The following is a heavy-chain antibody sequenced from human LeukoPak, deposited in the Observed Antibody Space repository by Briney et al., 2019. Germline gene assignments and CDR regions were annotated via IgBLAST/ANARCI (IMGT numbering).Heavy chain of an antibody. J-gene: IGHJ6*03. CDR3: ASLREAVAGSGGNYYYYYMDV. D-gene: IGHD6-19*01. CDR1: GFTFDDYG. CDR2: INWNGGST. V-gene: IGHV3-20*04. Sequence: GGSLRLSCAASGFTFDDYGMSWVRHAPGKGLEWVSGINWNGGSTGYADSVKGRFTISRDNAKNSLSLQMNSLRAEDTALYYCASLREAVAGSGGNYYYYYMDVWGKGTTVTVSS.